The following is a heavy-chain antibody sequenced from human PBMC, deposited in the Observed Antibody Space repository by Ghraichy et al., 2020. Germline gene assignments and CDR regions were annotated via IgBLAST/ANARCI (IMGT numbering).Heavy chain of an antibody. CDR2: INHSGST. CDR3: ARVITMVQGVGIFDY. J-gene: IGHJ4*02. CDR1: GGSFSGYY. Sequence: SETLSLTCAVYGGSFSGYYWSWIRQPPGKGLEWIGEINHSGSTNYNPSLKSRVTISVDTSKNQFSLKLSSVTAADTAVYYCARVITMVQGVGIFDYWGQGSFVTVSS. D-gene: IGHD3-10*01. V-gene: IGHV4-34*01.